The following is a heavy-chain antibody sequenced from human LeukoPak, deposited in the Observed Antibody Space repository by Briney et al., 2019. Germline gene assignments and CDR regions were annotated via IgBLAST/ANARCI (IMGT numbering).Heavy chain of an antibody. V-gene: IGHV3-30*02. J-gene: IGHJ4*02. Sequence: AGSLRLSCAASGFTFSSYGMHWVRQAPGKGLEWVAFIRYDGSNKYYADSVKGRFTISRDNSKNTLYLQMNSLRAEDTAVYYCAKDRTMIVVPLENWGQGTLVCVSP. D-gene: IGHD3-22*01. CDR2: IRYDGSNK. CDR3: AKDRTMIVVPLEN. CDR1: GFTFSSYG.